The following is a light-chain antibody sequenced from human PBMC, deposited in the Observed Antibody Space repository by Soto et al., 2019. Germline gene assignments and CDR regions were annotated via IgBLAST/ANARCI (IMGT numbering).Light chain of an antibody. J-gene: IGKJ1*01. V-gene: IGKV3-15*01. CDR2: GAS. CDR1: QSVSSK. Sequence: EIVMTQSPATLSVSPGEGATLSCRASQSVSSKLAWYQQKPGQAPRLLIYGASTRATDVPARFSGSGSGTEFTLTISSLQSEDFAEYHCQQYNNWPQTFGQGTKV. CDR3: QQYNNWPQT.